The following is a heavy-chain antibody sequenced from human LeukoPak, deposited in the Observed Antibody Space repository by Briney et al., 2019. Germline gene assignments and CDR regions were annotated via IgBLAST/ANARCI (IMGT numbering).Heavy chain of an antibody. CDR2: VYNSGT. Sequence: SETLSLTCTVSGGSIRNFYWSWIRQTPGKGLEWIGYVYNSGTNYNPSLKSRVTISMDTSKNQFSLNLNSVTAADTAVYYCARDYGGKFDCRGQGTLVTVSS. D-gene: IGHD4-23*01. V-gene: IGHV4-59*01. CDR3: ARDYGGKFDC. J-gene: IGHJ4*02. CDR1: GGSIRNFY.